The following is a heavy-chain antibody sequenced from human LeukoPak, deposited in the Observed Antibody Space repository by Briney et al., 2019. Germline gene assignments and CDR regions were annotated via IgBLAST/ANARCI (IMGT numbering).Heavy chain of an antibody. CDR3: ASPGYCSGGGCYQFDP. D-gene: IGHD2-15*01. CDR2: IYSSGST. CDR1: GGSISSSYYY. Sequence: KPSETLSLTCTVSGGSISSSYYYWGWIRQPPGKGLEWIGSIYSSGSTYYNPSLKSRVTISVDTSKNQFSLKLSSVTAADTAVYYCASPGYCSGGGCYQFDPWGQGTLVTVSS. V-gene: IGHV4-39*07. J-gene: IGHJ5*02.